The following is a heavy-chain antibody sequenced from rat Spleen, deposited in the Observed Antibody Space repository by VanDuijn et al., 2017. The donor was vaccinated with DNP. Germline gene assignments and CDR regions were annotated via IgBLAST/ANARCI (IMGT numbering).Heavy chain of an antibody. V-gene: IGHV5-46*01. CDR1: GFTFSSFP. Sequence: EVQLVESGGGLVQPGRSMKLSCAASGFTFSSFPMAWVRQAPTKGLEWVATISTSGGSTYYRDPVKGRFTISRDNAENTVYLQMNSLRSEETATYYCARVQLDYYALDAWGQGVMVTVSS. CDR2: ISTSGGST. J-gene: IGHJ2*01. CDR3: ARVQLDYYALDA. D-gene: IGHD1-12*01.